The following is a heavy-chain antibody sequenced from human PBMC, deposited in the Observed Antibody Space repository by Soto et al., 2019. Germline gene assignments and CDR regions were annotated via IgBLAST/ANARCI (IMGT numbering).Heavy chain of an antibody. V-gene: IGHV1-58*01. J-gene: IGHJ6*02. D-gene: IGHD1-26*01. CDR2: IVVGSGNT. Sequence: SVKVSCKASGFTFTSSAVQWVRQARGQRLEWIGWIVVGSGNTNYAQKFQERVTITRDMSASTAYMELSSLRSEDTAVYYCAADFSATPAGYYYYGMDVWGQGTTVTVSS. CDR1: GFTFTSSA. CDR3: AADFSATPAGYYYYGMDV.